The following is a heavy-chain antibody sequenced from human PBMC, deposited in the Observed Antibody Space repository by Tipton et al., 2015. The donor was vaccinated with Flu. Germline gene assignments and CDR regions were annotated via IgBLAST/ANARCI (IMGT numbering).Heavy chain of an antibody. CDR1: GGSINSRSYY. V-gene: IGHV4-39*07. D-gene: IGHD4-11*01. Sequence: LRLSCTVSGGSINSRSYYWAWIRQPPGEGLEWIGSIYYSGNIYYNPSLNSRVSISIDTSRNQFSLKLSSVTAADTAVYYCARGYHGNYSPVGIDSWGQGTLVTVSS. CDR3: ARGYHGNYSPVGIDS. CDR2: IYYSGNI. J-gene: IGHJ4*02.